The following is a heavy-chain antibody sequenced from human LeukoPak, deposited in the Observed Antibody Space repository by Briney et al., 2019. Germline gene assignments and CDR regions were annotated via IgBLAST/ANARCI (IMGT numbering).Heavy chain of an antibody. CDR1: GDSVSSNSAA. D-gene: IGHD1-26*01. Sequence: SQTLSLTCAISGDSVSSNSAAWNWIRQSPSRGLEWLGRTYYRSKWYNDYGVSVKSRITINPDTSKNQFSLQLNSVTPEGTAVYYCARAGAAKESYYYYYGMDVWGQGTTVTVSS. V-gene: IGHV6-1*01. CDR2: TYYRSKWYN. CDR3: ARAGAAKESYYYYYGMDV. J-gene: IGHJ6*02.